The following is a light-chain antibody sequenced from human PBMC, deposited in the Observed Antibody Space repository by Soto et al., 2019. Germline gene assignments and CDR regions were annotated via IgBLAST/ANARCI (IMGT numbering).Light chain of an antibody. CDR1: QFIGSN. CDR2: DAS. CDR3: QQYNNWPPLT. J-gene: IGKJ4*01. V-gene: IGKV3-15*01. Sequence: MTQSPATLCVSPGERATLSCRASQFIGSNLAWYQQKPGEAPRLLMYDASSRATGIPARFSGSGSGTEFALTISSLQSEDFAIYYCQQYNNWPPLTFGGGTKVEIK.